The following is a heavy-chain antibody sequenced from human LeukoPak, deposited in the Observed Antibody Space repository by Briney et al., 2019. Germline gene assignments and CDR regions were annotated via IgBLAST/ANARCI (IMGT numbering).Heavy chain of an antibody. V-gene: IGHV3-33*06. Sequence: GGSLRLSCAASGFTFSSYGMHWVRQAPGKGLEWVAVIWYGGSNKYYADSVKGRFTISRDNSKNTLYLQMNSLRAEDTAVYYCAKDGNFEYSSSSWGQGTLVTVSS. CDR2: IWYGGSNK. J-gene: IGHJ4*02. D-gene: IGHD6-6*01. CDR1: GFTFSSYG. CDR3: AKDGNFEYSSSS.